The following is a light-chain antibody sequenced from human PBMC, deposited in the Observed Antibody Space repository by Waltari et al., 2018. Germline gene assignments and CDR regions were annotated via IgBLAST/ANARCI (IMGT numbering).Light chain of an antibody. CDR3: QTWGTGIRV. CDR1: SGHSSYA. CDR2: VNSDGSH. V-gene: IGLV4-69*01. Sequence: QLVLTQSPSASASLGASVKLTCTLSSGHSSYAIAWHQQQPEKGPRYLMKVNSDGSHSKGDWVPDRVSGSSSGAERYLTISSRQSEDEADYYCQTWGTGIRVFGGGTKLTVL. J-gene: IGLJ3*02.